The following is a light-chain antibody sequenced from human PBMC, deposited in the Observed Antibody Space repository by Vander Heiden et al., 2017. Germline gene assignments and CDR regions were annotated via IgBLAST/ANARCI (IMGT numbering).Light chain of an antibody. J-gene: IGKJ2*01. Sequence: ELVITQSPASLSVSPGDRASLSCRASQSLNHDLAWYDQKPGQAPRLLFNGASSRATGVPARFSARGSGTDFTLTISSLQSEDSASYFCQQYHTWPYTFGQGTKLEIK. CDR3: QQYHTWPYT. CDR1: QSLNHD. V-gene: IGKV3-15*01. CDR2: GAS.